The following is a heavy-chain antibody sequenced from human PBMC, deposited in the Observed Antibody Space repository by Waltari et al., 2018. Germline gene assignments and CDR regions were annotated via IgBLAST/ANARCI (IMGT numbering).Heavy chain of an antibody. Sequence: QVQLVVSGGGVVQPGGSLRLSCAASGFTFSTTGIHWVRQAPGKGLWLVAFRCFDETNKHYAESVQGRSTITSDNSKNMVFLQMNSLRTEDTAVYYCAKGRDSSGYYSNWFDSWGQGILVTVSS. CDR1: GFTFSTTG. D-gene: IGHD3-22*01. CDR3: AKGRDSSGYYSNWFDS. J-gene: IGHJ5*01. V-gene: IGHV3-30*02. CDR2: RCFDETNK.